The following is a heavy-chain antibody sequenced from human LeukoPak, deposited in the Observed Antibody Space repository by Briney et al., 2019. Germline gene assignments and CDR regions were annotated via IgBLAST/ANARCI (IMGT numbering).Heavy chain of an antibody. Sequence: PGGSLRLSCAVSGFTFSSYGMHWVRQAPGKGLEWVAVIWYDGSNKYYADSVKGRFTISRDNSKNTLYLQMNSLRAEDTAVYYCARGGRDYDSSGFRFDYWGQGTLVTVFS. J-gene: IGHJ4*02. D-gene: IGHD3-22*01. CDR2: IWYDGSNK. V-gene: IGHV3-33*01. CDR1: GFTFSSYG. CDR3: ARGGRDYDSSGFRFDY.